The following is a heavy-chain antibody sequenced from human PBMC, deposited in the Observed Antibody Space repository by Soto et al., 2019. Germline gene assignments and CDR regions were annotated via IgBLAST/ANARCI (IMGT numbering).Heavy chain of an antibody. CDR1: GGSISSGGYY. CDR2: IYYSGST. D-gene: IGHD2-15*01. CDR3: ARDLGPSGGSYGMDV. V-gene: IGHV4-31*03. Sequence: SETLSLTCTVSGGSISSGGYYWSWIRQHPGKGLEWIGYIYYSGSTYYNPSLKSRVTISVDTSKNRFSLKLSSVTAADTAVYYCARDLGPSGGSYGMDVWGQGTTVTVS. J-gene: IGHJ6*02.